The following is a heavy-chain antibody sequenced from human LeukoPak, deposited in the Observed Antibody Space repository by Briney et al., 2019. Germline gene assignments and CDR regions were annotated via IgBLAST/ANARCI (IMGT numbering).Heavy chain of an antibody. CDR3: ARQGRYYDSSGYYFIWDV. V-gene: IGHV1-8*01. CDR1: GYTFTSYD. J-gene: IGHJ6*04. CDR2: MNPNSGNT. Sequence: ASVKVSCKASGYTFTSYDINWVRQATGQGLEWMGWMNPNSGNTGYAQKFQGRITMTRNTSISTAYMELSSLRSEDTAVYYCARQGRYYDSSGYYFIWDVWGKGTTVTVSS. D-gene: IGHD3-22*01.